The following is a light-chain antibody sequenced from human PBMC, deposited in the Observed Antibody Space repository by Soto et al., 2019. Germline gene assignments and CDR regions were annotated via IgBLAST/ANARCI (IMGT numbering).Light chain of an antibody. CDR2: SYN. CDR1: SSNIGGEA. Sequence: QLVLTQPHSTSGTPGQRVTISCSGSSSNIGGEAVNWYQQLPGTAPKLLIYSYNQRPSGVPDRFSGSKSGTSASLAISGLQSEDEADYICAAWDDSLNGYVFGTGTKLTVL. CDR3: AAWDDSLNGYV. V-gene: IGLV1-44*01. J-gene: IGLJ1*01.